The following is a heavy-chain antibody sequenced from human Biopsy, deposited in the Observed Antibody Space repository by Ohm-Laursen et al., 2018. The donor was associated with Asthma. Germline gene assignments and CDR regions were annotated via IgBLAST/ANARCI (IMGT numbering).Heavy chain of an antibody. J-gene: IGHJ4*02. CDR2: IHYSGST. V-gene: IGHV4-61*08. CDR1: GGSIISGDYF. Sequence: SETLSLTCTVSGGSIISGDYFWSWIRQPPGKGLEWIGNIHYSGSTYSNPSLKNRVTISVDTSKKQISLRLSSVIAADTAVYYCAGFCSGGNCPDHWGQGTLVTVSS. CDR3: AGFCSGGNCPDH. D-gene: IGHD2-15*01.